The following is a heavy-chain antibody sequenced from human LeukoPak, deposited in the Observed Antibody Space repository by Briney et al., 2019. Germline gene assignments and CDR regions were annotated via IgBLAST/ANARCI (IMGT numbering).Heavy chain of an antibody. CDR3: VRELPPVVQYYFDH. CDR1: GFIFISYS. CDR2: IWYDGSNI. V-gene: IGHV3-33*08. D-gene: IGHD2-21*01. J-gene: IGHJ4*02. Sequence: GGSLRLSCAASGFIFISYSMNWVRQAPGKGLEWVAVIWYDGSNIYYADSVKGRFTISRDNSRNTLYLQMNSLRAEDTAVYYCVRELPPVVQYYFDHWGPGTLVTVSS.